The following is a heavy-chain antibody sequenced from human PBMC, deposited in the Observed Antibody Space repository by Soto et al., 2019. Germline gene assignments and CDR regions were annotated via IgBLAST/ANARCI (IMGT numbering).Heavy chain of an antibody. CDR2: IDHSGST. Sequence: LSLTCAVSGGSISSSKWWSWVRQPPGKGLEWIGEIDHSGSTNYNPSLKSRVTISVDKSENQVSLKLNSVTAADTAVYYCASEWIHGYWGQGTLVTVSS. V-gene: IGHV4-4*02. J-gene: IGHJ4*02. D-gene: IGHD5-18*01. CDR1: GGSISSSKW. CDR3: ASEWIHGY.